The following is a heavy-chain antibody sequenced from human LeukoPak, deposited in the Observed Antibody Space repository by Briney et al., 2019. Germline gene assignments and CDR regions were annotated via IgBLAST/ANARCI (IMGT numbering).Heavy chain of an antibody. CDR2: IIPIFGIA. CDR1: GGTFSSYA. CDR3: ARGYCSSTSCPNWFDP. Sequence: ASVKVSCKASGGTFSSYAISWVRQAPGQGLEWMGRIIPIFGIANYAQKFQGRVTITADKSTSTAYMELSSLRSEVTAVYYCARGYCSSTSCPNWFDPWGQGTLVTVSS. J-gene: IGHJ5*02. V-gene: IGHV1-69*04. D-gene: IGHD2-2*01.